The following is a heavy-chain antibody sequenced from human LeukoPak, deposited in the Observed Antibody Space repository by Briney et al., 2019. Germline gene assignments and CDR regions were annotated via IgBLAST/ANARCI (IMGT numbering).Heavy chain of an antibody. CDR1: GGSISSSSYY. CDR3: ARGLGYSYATLDY. J-gene: IGHJ4*02. V-gene: IGHV4-39*07. D-gene: IGHD5-18*01. CDR2: IYYSGST. Sequence: SETLSLTCTVSGGSISSSSYYWGWIRQPPGKGLEWIGSIYYSGSTYYNPSLKSRVTISVDTSRNQFSLKLSSVTAADTAVYYCARGLGYSYATLDYWGQGALVTVSS.